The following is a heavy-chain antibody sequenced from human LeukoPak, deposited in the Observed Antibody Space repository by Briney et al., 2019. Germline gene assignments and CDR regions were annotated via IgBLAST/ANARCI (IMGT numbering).Heavy chain of an antibody. V-gene: IGHV4-39*07. D-gene: IGHD4-17*01. CDR3: AREALNYGDYFSWFDP. CDR2: IYYSGST. CDR1: GGSISSSSYY. Sequence: SETLSLTCTVSGGSISSSSYYWGWIRQPPGKGLEWIGSIYYSGSTNYNPSLKSRDTISVDTSKNQFSLRLNSVTAADTAVYYCAREALNYGDYFSWFDPWGQGTLVTVSS. J-gene: IGHJ5*02.